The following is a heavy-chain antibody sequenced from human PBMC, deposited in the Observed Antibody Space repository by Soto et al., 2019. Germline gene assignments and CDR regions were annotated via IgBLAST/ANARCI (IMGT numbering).Heavy chain of an antibody. CDR2: INAGNGNT. J-gene: IGHJ4*02. V-gene: IGHV1-3*01. D-gene: IGHD6-6*01. CDR1: GYTFTSYA. Sequence: ASVKVSCKASGYTFTSYAMHWVRQAPGQRLEWMGWINAGNGNTKYSQKFQGRVTITRDTSASTAYMELSSLRSEDTAVYYCARSVAARLHFDYWGQGTLVTVSS. CDR3: ARSVAARLHFDY.